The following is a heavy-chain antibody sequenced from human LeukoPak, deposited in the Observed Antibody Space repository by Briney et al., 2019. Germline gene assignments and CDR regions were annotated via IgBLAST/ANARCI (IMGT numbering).Heavy chain of an antibody. D-gene: IGHD6-19*01. Sequence: GGSLRLSCAASGFTFSSYWMHWVRQAPGKGLVWVSRINTDGSSTSYADSVKGRFTISRDNSKNTLYLQMNSLRAEDTAVYYCAKGSGSSGWYYYFDYWGQGTLVTVSS. CDR1: GFTFSSYW. V-gene: IGHV3-74*01. J-gene: IGHJ4*02. CDR3: AKGSGSSGWYYYFDY. CDR2: INTDGSST.